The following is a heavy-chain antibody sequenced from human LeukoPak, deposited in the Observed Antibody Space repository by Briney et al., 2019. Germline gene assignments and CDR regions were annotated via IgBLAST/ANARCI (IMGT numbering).Heavy chain of an antibody. CDR3: ARDLRYYDSSGYLDY. D-gene: IGHD3-22*01. V-gene: IGHV3-53*01. J-gene: IGHJ4*02. Sequence: SGGSLTLSCAASGFTVSSNYMSWVRQAPGKGLEWVSVIYSGGSTYYADSVMGRFTISRDNSKNTLYLQMNSLRAEDTAVYYCARDLRYYDSSGYLDYWGQGTLVTVSS. CDR2: IYSGGST. CDR1: GFTVSSNY.